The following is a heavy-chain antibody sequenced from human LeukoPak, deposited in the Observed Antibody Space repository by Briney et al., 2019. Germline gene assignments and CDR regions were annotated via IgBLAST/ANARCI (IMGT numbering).Heavy chain of an antibody. D-gene: IGHD6-19*01. Sequence: SETLSLTCTVSGGSISGYYWSWIRQPAGKGLEWIGRIYSSGGANYNPFLESRLTMSVDTSKNQLSLKLSSVTAADTAVYYCAKDTEAVDRGNFDYWGQGTLVTVSS. CDR3: AKDTEAVDRGNFDY. CDR2: IYSSGGA. V-gene: IGHV4-4*07. CDR1: GGSISGYY. J-gene: IGHJ4*02.